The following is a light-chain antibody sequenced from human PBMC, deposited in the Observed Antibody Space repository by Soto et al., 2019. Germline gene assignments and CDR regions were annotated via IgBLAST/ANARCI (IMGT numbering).Light chain of an antibody. Sequence: DIHMTQSPSSLSVSVGDRVTITCRASQSIGGFLNWYQQKLGKAPKLLIYAASSLQSGVPSRFSGSGSGTDFTLTISSLQPEDFATYYCQQSYSTPLTFXGGTKVDIK. CDR2: AAS. J-gene: IGKJ4*01. CDR3: QQSYSTPLT. CDR1: QSIGGF. V-gene: IGKV1-39*01.